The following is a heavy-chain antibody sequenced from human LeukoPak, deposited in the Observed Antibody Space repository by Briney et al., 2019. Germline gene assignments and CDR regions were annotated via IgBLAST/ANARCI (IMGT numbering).Heavy chain of an antibody. CDR3: ARLRYYYGSGSYPEGYFDY. V-gene: IGHV1-18*01. CDR2: ISAYNGNT. CDR1: GYTFTSYG. Sequence: ASVKVSCKASGYTFTSYGISWVRQAPGQGLEWMGWISAYNGNTNYAQKLQGRVTMTTDTSTSTAYMKLRSLRSDDTAVYYCARLRYYYGSGSYPEGYFDYWGQGTLVTVSS. D-gene: IGHD3-10*01. J-gene: IGHJ4*02.